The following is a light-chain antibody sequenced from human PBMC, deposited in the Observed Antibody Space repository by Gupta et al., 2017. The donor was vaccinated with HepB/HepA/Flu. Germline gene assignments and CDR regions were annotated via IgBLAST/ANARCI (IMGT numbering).Light chain of an antibody. J-gene: IGKJ1*01. CDR3: KQYTNWPTWT. Sequence: EIVMTQSPDTLSVSPGERATLSCRSSQTVLSNLAWYQHKPGQAPRLLIYRASIRATGIPDRFSGSGSGTEFTLTISSLQSEDFAVYYCKQYTNWPTWTFGQGTKVEIK. CDR1: QTVLSN. CDR2: RAS. V-gene: IGKV3-15*01.